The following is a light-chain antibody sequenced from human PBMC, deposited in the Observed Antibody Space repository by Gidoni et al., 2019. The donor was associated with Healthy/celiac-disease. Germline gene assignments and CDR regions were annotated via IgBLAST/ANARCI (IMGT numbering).Light chain of an antibody. CDR2: AAS. CDR1: QSISSY. V-gene: IGKV1-39*01. J-gene: IGKJ3*01. Sequence: DIQMTQSPSSLSASVGDRVTITCRASQSISSYLNWYQQKPGKAPKLLIYAASSLQSGVPSRFSGSGSGTDFTLTISSLQPEDFATYYCQQSYSTPRGFGPXTKVDIK. CDR3: QQSYSTPRG.